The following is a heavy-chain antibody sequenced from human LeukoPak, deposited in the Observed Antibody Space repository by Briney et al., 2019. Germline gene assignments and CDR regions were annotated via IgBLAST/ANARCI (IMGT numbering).Heavy chain of an antibody. V-gene: IGHV3-30*03. CDR2: ISYDGSNK. CDR1: GFTFSNFA. CDR3: VAVAGTMDY. J-gene: IGHJ4*02. Sequence: AGGSLRLSCVGSGFTFSNFAMHWVRRAPGKGLEWVAVISYDGSNKYYADSVKGRFTISRDNSKNTLYLQMNSLRAEDTAVYYCVAVAGTMDYWGQGTLVTVSS. D-gene: IGHD6-19*01.